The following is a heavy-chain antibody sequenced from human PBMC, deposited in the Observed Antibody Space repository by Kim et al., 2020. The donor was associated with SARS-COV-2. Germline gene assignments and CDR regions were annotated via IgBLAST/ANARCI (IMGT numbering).Heavy chain of an antibody. CDR2: TYYRSKWYN. V-gene: IGHV6-1*01. CDR1: GDSVSSNSAA. CDR3: ARVGQWLVQVNYYYYYGMDV. D-gene: IGHD6-19*01. J-gene: IGHJ6*02. Sequence: SQTLSLTCAISGDSVSSNSAAWNWIRQSPSRGLEWLGRTYYRSKWYNDYAVSVKSRITINPDTSKNQFSLQLNSVTPEDTAVYYCARVGQWLVQVNYYYYYGMDVWGQGTTVTVSS.